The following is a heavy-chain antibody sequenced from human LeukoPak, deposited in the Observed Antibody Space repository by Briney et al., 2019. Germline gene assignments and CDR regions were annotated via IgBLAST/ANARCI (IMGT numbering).Heavy chain of an antibody. CDR2: IIPILGIA. V-gene: IGHV1-69*04. Sequence: ASVKVSCKASGGTFSSYAISWVRQAPGQGLEWMGRIIPILGIANYAQKFQGRVTITADKSTSTAYMELSSLRSEDTAVYYCARGSTPQIAGAFDIWGQGTMLTVSS. J-gene: IGHJ3*02. CDR1: GGTFSSYA. D-gene: IGHD4-17*01. CDR3: ARGSTPQIAGAFDI.